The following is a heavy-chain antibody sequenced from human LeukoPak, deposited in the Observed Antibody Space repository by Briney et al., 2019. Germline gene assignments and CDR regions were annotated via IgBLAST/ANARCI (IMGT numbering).Heavy chain of an antibody. J-gene: IGHJ4*02. CDR2: INHSGST. D-gene: IGHD2-21*02. Sequence: SETLSLTCAVYGGSFSGYHWSWLRQPPGKGLEWLGEINHSGSTNYNPSLKSRVTISVDTSKNQFSLKLSSVTAADADVYYCAREPIVVVTGFDYWGQGTLVTVSS. CDR3: AREPIVVVTGFDY. CDR1: GGSFSGYH. V-gene: IGHV4-34*01.